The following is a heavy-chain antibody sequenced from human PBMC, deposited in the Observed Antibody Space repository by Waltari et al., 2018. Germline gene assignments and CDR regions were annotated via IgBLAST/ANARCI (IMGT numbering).Heavy chain of an antibody. CDR2: IYHSGST. CDR3: ARNVMIEGSSWDPWFDP. D-gene: IGHD6-13*01. CDR1: GGSISSGGYS. J-gene: IGHJ5*02. Sequence: QLQLQESGSGLVKPSQTLSLTCAVSGGSISSGGYSWSWIRQPPGKGLEWIGYIYHSGSTYDNPSLKSRVTIAVERSKNQFSLKLSSVTAADTAVYYCARNVMIEGSSWDPWFDPWGQGTLVTVSS. V-gene: IGHV4-30-2*01.